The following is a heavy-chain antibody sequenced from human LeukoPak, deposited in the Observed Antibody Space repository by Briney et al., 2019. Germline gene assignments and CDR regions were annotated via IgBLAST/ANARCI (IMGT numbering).Heavy chain of an antibody. CDR2: IYYSGST. V-gene: IGHV4-59*01. CDR1: GGSISSYY. CDR3: ASRVGYCSSTSCYGSKDYYYGMDV. Sequence: PSETLSLTCTVSGGSISSYYWSWIRQPPGKGLEWIGYIYYSGSTNYNPSLKSRVTISVDTSKNQFSLKLSSVTAADTAVYYCASRVGYCSSTSCYGSKDYYYGMDVWGQGTTVTVSS. D-gene: IGHD2-2*01. J-gene: IGHJ6*02.